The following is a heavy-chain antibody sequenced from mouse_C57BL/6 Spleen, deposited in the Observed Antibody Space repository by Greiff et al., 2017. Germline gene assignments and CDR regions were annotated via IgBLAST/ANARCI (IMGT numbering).Heavy chain of an antibody. CDR3: VRGDYNGSSYFDAMDY. Sequence: EVKLVESGGGLVQPKGSLKLSCAASGFTFTTYAMHWVRQSPGKGLEWVARIRSKSSNYATYYADSVKDRFTISRDDSQSMLYLQMSNMKTEDTAMYYCVRGDYNGSSYFDAMDYWGQGTSVTVSS. D-gene: IGHD1-1*01. V-gene: IGHV10-3*01. CDR2: IRSKSSNYAT. CDR1: GFTFTTYA. J-gene: IGHJ4*01.